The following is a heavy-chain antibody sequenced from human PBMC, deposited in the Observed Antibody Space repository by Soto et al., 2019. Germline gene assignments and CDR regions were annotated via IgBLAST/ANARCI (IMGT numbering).Heavy chain of an antibody. V-gene: IGHV4-61*01. Sequence: SETLSLTCTVSGGSVSSGSYYWSWIRQPPGKGLEWIGYIYYSGSTNYNPSLKSRVTISVDTSKNQFSLKLSSVTAADTAVYYCAREIAAAANYFDNWGQGTLVTVSS. D-gene: IGHD6-13*01. J-gene: IGHJ4*01. CDR2: IYYSGST. CDR3: AREIAAAANYFDN. CDR1: GGSVSSGSYY.